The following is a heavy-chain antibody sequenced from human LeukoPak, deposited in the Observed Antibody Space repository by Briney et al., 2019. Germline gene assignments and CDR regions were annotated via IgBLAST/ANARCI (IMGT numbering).Heavy chain of an antibody. J-gene: IGHJ6*02. CDR1: GFTFSDYY. V-gene: IGHV3-11*01. D-gene: IGHD1-14*01. Sequence: GGSLRLSCAASGFTFSDYYMSWIRQAPGKGLEWVSYISSSGSTIYYADSVKGRFTISRDNAKNSLYLQMNSLRAEDTAVYYCAAGSSGGPDYYYYYGMDVWGQGTTVTVSS. CDR2: ISSSGSTI. CDR3: AAGSSGGPDYYYYYGMDV.